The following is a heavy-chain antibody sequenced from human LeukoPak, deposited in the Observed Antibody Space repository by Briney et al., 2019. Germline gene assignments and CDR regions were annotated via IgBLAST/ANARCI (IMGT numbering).Heavy chain of an antibody. J-gene: IGHJ4*02. CDR1: GYTFTSYG. D-gene: IGHD3-22*01. Sequence: ASVKVSCKASGYTFTSYGISWVRQAPGQGLEWMGWINPNSGGTNYAQKFQGRVTMTRDTSISTAYMELSRLRSDDTAVYYCARDFYDSSGYYPGGNWGQGTLVTVSS. V-gene: IGHV1-2*02. CDR2: INPNSGGT. CDR3: ARDFYDSSGYYPGGN.